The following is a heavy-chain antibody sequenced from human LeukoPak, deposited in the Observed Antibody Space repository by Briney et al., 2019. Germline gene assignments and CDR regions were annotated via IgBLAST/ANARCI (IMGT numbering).Heavy chain of an antibody. D-gene: IGHD6-6*01. CDR1: GFTFSCYG. J-gene: IGHJ6*02. CDR2: ISYDGSNK. Sequence: GRSLRLSCAASGFTFSCYGMHWVRQAPGKGLEWVAVISYDGSNKYYADSVKGRFTISRDNSKNTLYLQMNSLRAEDTAVYYCAREVSSSSSSYYYYGMDVWGQGTTVTVSS. CDR3: AREVSSSSSSYYYYGMDV. V-gene: IGHV3-30*19.